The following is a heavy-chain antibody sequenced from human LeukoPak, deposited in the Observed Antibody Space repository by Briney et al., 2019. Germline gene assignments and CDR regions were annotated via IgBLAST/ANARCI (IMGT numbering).Heavy chain of an antibody. J-gene: IGHJ3*02. CDR3: ARITMVRGVDAFDI. V-gene: IGHV3-11*01. D-gene: IGHD3-10*01. Sequence: PGGSLRLSCAASGFTSSDYYMSWIRQAPGKGLEWVSYISSSGSTIYYADSVKGRFTISRDNAKNSLYLQMNSLRAEDTAVYYCARITMVRGVDAFDIWGQGTMVTVSS. CDR1: GFTSSDYY. CDR2: ISSSGSTI.